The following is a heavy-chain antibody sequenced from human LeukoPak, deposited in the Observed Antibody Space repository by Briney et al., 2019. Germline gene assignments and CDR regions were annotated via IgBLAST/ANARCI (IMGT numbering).Heavy chain of an antibody. D-gene: IGHD3-22*01. V-gene: IGHV4-39*01. CDR1: GDSVSRSDSY. CDR2: IYHSGRT. Sequence: SETLSLTCSVSGDSVSRSDSYWDWIRQPPGKGLEWIGTIYHSGRTYYSPSLKSRVTMSVDPSNNQFSLNLRSVTAADTAVYYCARRRYYDGSGYLEWGQGTLLSVSS. J-gene: IGHJ1*01. CDR3: ARRRYYDGSGYLE.